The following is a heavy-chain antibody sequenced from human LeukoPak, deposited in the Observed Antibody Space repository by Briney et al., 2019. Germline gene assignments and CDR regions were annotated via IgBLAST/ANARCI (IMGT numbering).Heavy chain of an antibody. CDR3: ARVPETTQHFDY. Sequence: GGSLRLSCAASGFTFSSYGMHWVRQVPGKGLVWVSRIYSDGSSTSYADSVTGRFTISRDKAKNSLFLQMNSLRAEDTAFYYCARVPETTQHFDYWGQGTLVTVSS. CDR1: GFTFSSYG. CDR2: IYSDGSST. D-gene: IGHD1-14*01. J-gene: IGHJ4*02. V-gene: IGHV3-74*01.